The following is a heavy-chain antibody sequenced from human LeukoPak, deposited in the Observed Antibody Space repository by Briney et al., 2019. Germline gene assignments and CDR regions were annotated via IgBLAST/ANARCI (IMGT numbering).Heavy chain of an antibody. Sequence: GGSLRLSCTASGFTFSSYAMSWVRQAPGKGLEWVSGISGSGGRTYYADSVKGRFTISRDNSKNTLSLQMNILRAEDTAVFYCAKSLWFGEMGFDCWGQGTLVTVSS. CDR1: GFTFSSYA. V-gene: IGHV3-23*01. J-gene: IGHJ4*02. D-gene: IGHD3-10*01. CDR2: ISGSGGRT. CDR3: AKSLWFGEMGFDC.